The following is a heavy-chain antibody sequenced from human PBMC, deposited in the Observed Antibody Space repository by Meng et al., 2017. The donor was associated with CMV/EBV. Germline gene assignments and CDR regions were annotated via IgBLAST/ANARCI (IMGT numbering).Heavy chain of an antibody. J-gene: IGHJ4*02. Sequence: QVQLQQWGAGLLKPSETLSLTCAVYGGSFSGYYWSWIRQPPGKGLEWIGEINHSGSTNYNPSLKSRVTISVDTSKNQFSLKLSSVTAADTAVYYCARMPRDGYNYIDYWGQGTLVTVSS. CDR3: ARMPRDGYNYIDY. CDR2: INHSGST. CDR1: GGSFSGYY. D-gene: IGHD5-24*01. V-gene: IGHV4-34*01.